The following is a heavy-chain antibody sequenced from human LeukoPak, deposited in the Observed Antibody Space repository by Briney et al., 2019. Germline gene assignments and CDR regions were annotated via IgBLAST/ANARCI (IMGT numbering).Heavy chain of an antibody. V-gene: IGHV3-23*01. CDR1: GFIVKSNH. J-gene: IGHJ4*02. CDR2: ISGSGGST. D-gene: IGHD6-13*01. Sequence: GGSLRLSCAASGFIVKSNHMNWVRQAPGKGLEWVSAISGSGGSTYYADSVKGRFTISRDNSKNTLYLQMNSLRAEDTAVYYCARGGPAAGRFDYWGQGTLVTVSS. CDR3: ARGGPAAGRFDY.